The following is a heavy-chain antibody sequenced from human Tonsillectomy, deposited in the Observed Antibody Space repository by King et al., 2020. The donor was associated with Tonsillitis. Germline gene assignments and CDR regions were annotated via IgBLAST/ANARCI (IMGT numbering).Heavy chain of an antibody. D-gene: IGHD6-25*01. CDR1: GLTLSDYS. CDR3: ARESPSGFNAFDI. V-gene: IGHV3-21*01. J-gene: IGHJ3*02. Sequence: VQLVESGGGLVKPGGSLRLSCAASGLTLSDYSVNWVRQAPGKGLEWVSSMSSSGRYIHYADSVKGRFTISRDNAENSVNLQMNSLGAEDTAVYYCARESPSGFNAFDIWGQGTMVTLSS. CDR2: MSSSGRYI.